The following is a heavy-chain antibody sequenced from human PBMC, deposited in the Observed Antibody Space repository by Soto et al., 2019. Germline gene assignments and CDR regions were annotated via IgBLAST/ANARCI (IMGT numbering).Heavy chain of an antibody. CDR3: ARDPPPPDY. CDR1: GDMYDTYT. J-gene: IGHJ4*02. CDR2: ISAYNGNN. Sequence: ASVKVSCKASGDMYDTYTITWMRQATGQGLEWIGWISAYNGNNNYAQNLKGRITMTTYTATSTTYMELRGLRSDDTAVYYCARDPPPPDYWGQGTLVTVSS. V-gene: IGHV1-18*04.